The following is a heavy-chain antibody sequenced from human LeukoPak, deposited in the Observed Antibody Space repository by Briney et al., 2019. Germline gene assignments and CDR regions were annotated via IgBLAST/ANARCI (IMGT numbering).Heavy chain of an antibody. CDR1: GGTFSSYA. Sequence: SVKVSCKASGGTFSSYAISWVRQAPGQGLEWMGGIIPIFGTANYAQKFQGRVTITADKSTSTAYMELSRLRSDDTAVYYCARDMDSGPDFFDYWGLGTLVTVSS. D-gene: IGHD1-26*01. CDR3: ARDMDSGPDFFDY. J-gene: IGHJ4*02. V-gene: IGHV1-69*06. CDR2: IIPIFGTA.